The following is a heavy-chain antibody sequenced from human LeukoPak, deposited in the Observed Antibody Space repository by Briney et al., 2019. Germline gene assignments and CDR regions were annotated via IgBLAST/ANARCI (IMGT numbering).Heavy chain of an antibody. CDR1: GYSFTSYW. D-gene: IGHD3-22*01. CDR2: IYPGDSDT. Sequence: GESLKISCKGSGYSFTSYWIGWVRQMHGEGLVWMGIIYPGDSDTRYSPSFQGQVTISADKSISTAYLQWSSLKASGTAMYYCARPYYDSSGSFEAAFDIWGQGTMVTVSS. CDR3: ARPYYDSSGSFEAAFDI. J-gene: IGHJ3*02. V-gene: IGHV5-51*01.